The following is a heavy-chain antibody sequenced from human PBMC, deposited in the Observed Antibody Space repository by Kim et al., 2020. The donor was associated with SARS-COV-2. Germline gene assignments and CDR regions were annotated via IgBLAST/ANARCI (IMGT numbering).Heavy chain of an antibody. J-gene: IGHJ4*02. Sequence: GGSLRLSCAASGFSFTNAWMSWVRQAPGKGLEWVGHIKAKTDGETTEYAAPVKGRFTISRDDSKNTLYLQMNSLKVEDTAVYYCTTDQTTLTTWVYFDYWGQGTLVTVSP. CDR1: GFSFTNAW. CDR2: IKAKTDGETT. D-gene: IGHD4-17*01. CDR3: TTDQTTLTTWVYFDY. V-gene: IGHV3-15*01.